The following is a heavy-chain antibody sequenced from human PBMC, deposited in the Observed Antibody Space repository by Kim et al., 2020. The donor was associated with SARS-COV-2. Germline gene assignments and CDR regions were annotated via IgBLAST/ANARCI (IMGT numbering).Heavy chain of an antibody. CDR1: GGSISGYC. D-gene: IGHD5-12*01. Sequence: SETLSLTCTVSGGSISGYCWSWIRQPPGKGLEWIGYIYDSGSTNYNPSLKSRVTISVDTSKNQFSLKLSSVTAADTAVYYCARELGDGYNYVDWYFDLWGRGALVTVSS. CDR2: IYDSGST. CDR3: ARELGDGYNYVDWYFDL. V-gene: IGHV4-59*13. J-gene: IGHJ2*01.